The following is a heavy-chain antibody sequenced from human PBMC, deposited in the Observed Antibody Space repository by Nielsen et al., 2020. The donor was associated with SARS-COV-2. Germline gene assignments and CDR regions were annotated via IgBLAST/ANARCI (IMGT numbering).Heavy chain of an antibody. Sequence: GESLKISCKGSGYSFTIYWIGWVRQMPGKGLEWMGIIWPGDSDTKYSPFFQGQVTISADKSTSTAYLQWSSLKASDTDMYYCARRGTSSNRYFDPWGQGTLVTVSS. CDR3: ARRGTSSNRYFDP. J-gene: IGHJ5*02. D-gene: IGHD6-6*01. V-gene: IGHV5-51*01. CDR2: IWPGDSDT. CDR1: GYSFTIYW.